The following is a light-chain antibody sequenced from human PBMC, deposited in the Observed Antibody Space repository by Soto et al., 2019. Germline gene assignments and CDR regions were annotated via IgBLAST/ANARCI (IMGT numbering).Light chain of an antibody. CDR3: QVWDSGSDHVV. J-gene: IGLJ2*01. Sequence: SYELTQPPSVSVAPGKTARITCGGNNIGSKSVHWYQQKPGQAPVLVIYYDSDRPSGIPERFSGSNSGNTATLTISMVEAGDEADYYCQVWDSGSDHVVFGGGTKVTVL. V-gene: IGLV3-21*04. CDR1: NIGSKS. CDR2: YDS.